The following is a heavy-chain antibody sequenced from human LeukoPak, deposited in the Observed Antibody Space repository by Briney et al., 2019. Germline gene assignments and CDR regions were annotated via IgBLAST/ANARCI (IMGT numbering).Heavy chain of an antibody. CDR2: ISVVTTKT. CDR1: GFTFSTYA. D-gene: IGHD1-26*01. V-gene: IGHV3-23*01. CDR3: AKGLKWELPTDH. Sequence: RGSRRLSSAASGFTFSTYAMSWVRQAPGKGLEWVSAISVVTTKTYYADSVKGRFTISRDNSKNILYLQMNNLRAEDTAIYYCAKGLKWELPTDHWGQGTLVTVSS. J-gene: IGHJ4*02.